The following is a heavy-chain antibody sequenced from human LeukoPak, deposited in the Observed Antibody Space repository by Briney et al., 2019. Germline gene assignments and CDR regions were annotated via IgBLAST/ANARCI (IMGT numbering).Heavy chain of an antibody. CDR3: AKRGYCSGVSCNYYYYYGMDV. CDR2: LSGSGGST. Sequence: PGGSLRLSCAASGXTFSSYAMSWVRQAPGKGLESVSALSGSGGSTYYADSVKGRFTISRDNSKNTLYLQMNSLRAEDTAVYYCAKRGYCSGVSCNYYYYYGMDVWGQGTTVTVSS. J-gene: IGHJ6*02. V-gene: IGHV3-23*01. CDR1: GXTFSSYA. D-gene: IGHD2-15*01.